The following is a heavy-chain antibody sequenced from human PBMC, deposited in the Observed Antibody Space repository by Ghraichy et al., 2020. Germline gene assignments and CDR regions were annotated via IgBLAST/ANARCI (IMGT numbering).Heavy chain of an antibody. V-gene: IGHV5-51*01. CDR3: ARRGDCGSANCPSGWFDP. CDR1: GYSFTNYW. D-gene: IGHD2-2*01. CDR2: IYPGDSDT. Sequence: GESLNISCKGSGYSFTNYWIGWVRQMPGKGLEWMGIIYPGDSDTRYSPSFQGQVTISADKSISTAYLQWSSLKASDTAMYYCARRGDCGSANCPSGWFDPWGQGTQVTVSS. J-gene: IGHJ5*02.